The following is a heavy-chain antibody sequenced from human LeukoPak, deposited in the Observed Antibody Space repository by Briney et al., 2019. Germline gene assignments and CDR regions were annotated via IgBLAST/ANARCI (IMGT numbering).Heavy chain of an antibody. J-gene: IGHJ4*02. Sequence: PSETLSLTCTVSGGSISTSRHYWGWIRQPPGKGLEWIGNMYYSGSTYYNPSLKSRVTISVDTYKSRFSLKLSSVTAADTAVYYCATTVTTRYYFDYWGQGTLVTASS. V-gene: IGHV4-39*01. D-gene: IGHD4-17*01. CDR1: GGSISTSRHY. CDR2: MYYSGST. CDR3: ATTVTTRYYFDY.